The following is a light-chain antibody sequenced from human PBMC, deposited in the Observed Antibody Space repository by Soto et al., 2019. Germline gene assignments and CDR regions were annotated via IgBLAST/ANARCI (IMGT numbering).Light chain of an antibody. CDR3: TSYAGRDIWV. CDR2: EVS. CDR1: SSDVGAYNY. V-gene: IGLV2-8*01. Sequence: QSALTQPPSASGSPGQSVTISCTGTSSDVGAYNYVSWYQQYPGKAPKLMSYEVSKRPSGVPDRFSGSKSGKTASLTVSGLQPEDVADYYCTSYAGRDIWVFGGGTNVTVL. J-gene: IGLJ3*02.